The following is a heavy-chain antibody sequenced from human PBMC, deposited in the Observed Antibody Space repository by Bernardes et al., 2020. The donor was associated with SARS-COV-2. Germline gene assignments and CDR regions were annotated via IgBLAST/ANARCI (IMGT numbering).Heavy chain of an antibody. D-gene: IGHD3-3*01. CDR1: GFTFGDYA. J-gene: IGHJ4*02. CDR3: LPWSGYPPFDY. CDR2: IRSKAYGGTT. Sequence: GGSLRLSCTASGFTFGDYAMSWFRQAPGKGLEWIGFIRSKAYGGTTEYAASVKGRFTISRDDSKSIAYLQMNSLKTEDTAVYYCLPWSGYPPFDYWGQGTLVTVSS. V-gene: IGHV3-49*03.